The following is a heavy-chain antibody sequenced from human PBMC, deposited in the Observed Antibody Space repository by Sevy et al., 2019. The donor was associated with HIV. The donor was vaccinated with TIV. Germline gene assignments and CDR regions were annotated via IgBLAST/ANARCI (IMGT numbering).Heavy chain of an antibody. CDR3: ARVPQDWA. D-gene: IGHD2-15*01. J-gene: IGHJ5*02. Sequence: GGSLRLSCVVSGFTFSDFSMNWFRQAPGRGLEWVSVIRSGSGYTYYADSVKGRFTISRDNAKNSLYLKMNSLRVEDTAVYYCARVPQDWAWGQGTLVTVSS. CDR1: GFTFSDFS. CDR2: IRSGSGYT. V-gene: IGHV3-21*01.